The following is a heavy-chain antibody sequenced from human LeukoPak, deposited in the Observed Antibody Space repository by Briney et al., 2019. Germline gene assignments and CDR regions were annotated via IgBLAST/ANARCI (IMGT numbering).Heavy chain of an antibody. Sequence: SETLSLTCAVSNYPITSDYYWVWIRQPPGQGLEWIGQIFHSGIAHYNPSLKSRVTMSVDTSRSQFSVNLNSVTAADTAVFFCGRAGFGTAYNRFYYYMDVWGKGTTVTVSS. D-gene: IGHD3-16*01. CDR3: GRAGFGTAYNRFYYYMDV. J-gene: IGHJ6*03. V-gene: IGHV4-38-2*01. CDR2: IFHSGIA. CDR1: NYPITSDYY.